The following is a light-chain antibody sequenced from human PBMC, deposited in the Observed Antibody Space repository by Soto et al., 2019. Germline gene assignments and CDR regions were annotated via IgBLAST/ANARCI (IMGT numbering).Light chain of an antibody. CDR2: DVS. CDR3: SSHTSSSLYV. J-gene: IGLJ1*01. V-gene: IGLV2-14*01. CDR1: SSDVGYSNY. Sequence: QSALTQPASVSGSPGQSIAISCTGTSSDVGYSNYVSWYQQLPGKAPKLMIYDVSDRPSGVSNRFSGSKSGSTASLTISGLQAEDEADYYCSSHTSSSLYVFGTGTKVTVL.